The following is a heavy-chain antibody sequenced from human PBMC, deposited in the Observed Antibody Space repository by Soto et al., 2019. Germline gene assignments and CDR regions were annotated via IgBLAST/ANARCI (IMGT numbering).Heavy chain of an antibody. CDR2: IIPIFGTA. CDR3: ASGGAVAGRDHFDY. CDR1: GGTFSSYA. V-gene: IGHV1-69*13. Sequence: SVKVCCKASGGTFSSYAISWVRQAPGQGLEWMGGIIPIFGTANYAQKFQGRVTITADESTSTAYMELSSLRSEDTAVYYCASGGAVAGRDHFDYWGQGTLVTVSS. D-gene: IGHD6-19*01. J-gene: IGHJ4*02.